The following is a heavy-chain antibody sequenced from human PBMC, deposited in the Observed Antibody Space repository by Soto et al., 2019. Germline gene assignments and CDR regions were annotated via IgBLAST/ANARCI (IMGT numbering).Heavy chain of an antibody. CDR2: IDRTGSIV. CDR1: GFTFNTYE. V-gene: IGHV3-48*03. D-gene: IGHD5-12*01. Sequence: GGSLRLSCSASGFTFNTYEMSWVRQAPGKGLEWISYIDRTGSIVSYADSVKGRFTISRDNAKNSLDLQMNSLRAEDTAVYFCVRDYDTNPYWYFDLWGPGTLGTVSS. J-gene: IGHJ2*01. CDR3: VRDYDTNPYWYFDL.